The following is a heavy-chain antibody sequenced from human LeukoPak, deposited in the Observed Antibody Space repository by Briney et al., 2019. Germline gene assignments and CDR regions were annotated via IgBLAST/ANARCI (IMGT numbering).Heavy chain of an antibody. V-gene: IGHV1-8*01. CDR1: GYTFTSYD. J-gene: IGHJ4*02. D-gene: IGHD6-13*01. CDR3: ARNPRIAAALDY. CDR2: MNPNSGNT. Sequence: ASVKVSCKASGYTFTSYDINWVRQATGQGLEWMGWMNPNSGNTGYAQKFQGRVTMTRNTSISTAYMELSSLRSEDTAVYYCARNPRIAAALDYWGQGTLVTVSS.